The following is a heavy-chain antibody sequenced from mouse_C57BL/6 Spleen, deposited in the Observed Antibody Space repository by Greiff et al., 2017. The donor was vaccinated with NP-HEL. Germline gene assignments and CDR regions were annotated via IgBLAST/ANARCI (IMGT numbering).Heavy chain of an antibody. CDR2: IDPEDGET. CDR3: AREPVDYYGSSYGGYFDV. D-gene: IGHD1-1*01. CDR1: GFNIKDYY. Sequence: VQLQQSGAELVKPGASVKLSCTASGFNIKDYYMHWVKQRTEQGLEWIGRIDPEDGETKYAPKFQGKATITADTSSNTAYLQLSSLTSEDTAVYYCAREPVDYYGSSYGGYFDVWGTGTTVTVSS. V-gene: IGHV14-2*01. J-gene: IGHJ1*03.